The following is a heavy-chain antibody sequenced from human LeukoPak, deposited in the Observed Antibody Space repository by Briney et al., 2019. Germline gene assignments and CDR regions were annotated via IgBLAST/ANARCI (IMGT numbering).Heavy chain of an antibody. CDR3: TGTVTYFDSSTYPPDAFDI. V-gene: IGHV3-53*01. Sequence: PGGSLRLSCAASGFTFSSYSMNRVRQAPGKGLEWVSVIYSSGLTYYADSVKGRFTISRDNSKNTLYLQMSTLRAEDTAVYYCTGTVTYFDSSTYPPDAFDIWGQGTMVTVSS. D-gene: IGHD3-22*01. J-gene: IGHJ3*02. CDR1: GFTFSSYS. CDR2: IYSSGLT.